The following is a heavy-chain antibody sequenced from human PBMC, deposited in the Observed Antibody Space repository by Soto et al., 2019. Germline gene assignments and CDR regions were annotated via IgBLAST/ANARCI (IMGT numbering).Heavy chain of an antibody. D-gene: IGHD2-15*01. CDR3: TTGSVEGV. V-gene: IGHV3-15*07. J-gene: IGHJ6*02. CDR1: DFPITNSG. CDR2: IKTKADGGAT. Sequence: EVQLVESGGGLVKPGGSLRLSCAASDFPITNSGMIWVRQVPGKGLEWVGRIKTKADGGATDYAAPLKGRFTISRDDSRNTLFLQMNSLKTEDTAVYYCTTGSVEGVWGQGATVTVSS.